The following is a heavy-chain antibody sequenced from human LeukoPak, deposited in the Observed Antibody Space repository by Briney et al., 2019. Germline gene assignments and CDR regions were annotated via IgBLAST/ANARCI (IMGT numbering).Heavy chain of an antibody. J-gene: IGHJ4*02. CDR1: GFTFTNYA. CDR2: ISGSGDNT. V-gene: IGHV3-23*01. D-gene: IGHD2-2*02. Sequence: GGSLRLSCAASGFTFTNYALSWVRQAPGKGLEWVSAISGSGDNTYYADSVKGRFTISRDNSKNTLYLQMNSLRAEDTAIYYCASYCTSTSCYTTLLDWGQGTLVTVSS. CDR3: ASYCTSTSCYTTLLD.